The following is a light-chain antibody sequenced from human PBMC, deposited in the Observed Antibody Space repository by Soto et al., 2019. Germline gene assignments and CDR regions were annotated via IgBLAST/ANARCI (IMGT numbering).Light chain of an antibody. CDR3: QQSYSTPRT. CDR2: AAS. J-gene: IGKJ4*01. V-gene: IGKV1-39*01. CDR1: QSISSH. Sequence: DIQMTQSPSSLSASVGDRVTITCRASQSISSHLNWYQQKAGKAPKLLIYAASSLQSGVPSRFSDSGSGTDFTLTISSLQPEDFATYYCQQSYSTPRTFGGGTKVEIK.